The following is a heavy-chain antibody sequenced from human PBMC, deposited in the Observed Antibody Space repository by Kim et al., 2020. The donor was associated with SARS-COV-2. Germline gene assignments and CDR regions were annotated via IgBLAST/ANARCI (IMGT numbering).Heavy chain of an antibody. J-gene: IGHJ6*02. V-gene: IGHV1-69*13. CDR2: IIPIFGTA. CDR1: GGTFSSYA. CDR3: ARDLVGGQLGPQDYYYGMDV. Sequence: SVKVSCKASGGTFSSYAISWVRQAPGQGLEWMGGIIPIFGTANYAQKFQGRVTITADESTSTAYMELSSLRSEDTAVYYCARDLVGGQLGPQDYYYGMDVWGQGTTVTVSS. D-gene: IGHD6-6*01.